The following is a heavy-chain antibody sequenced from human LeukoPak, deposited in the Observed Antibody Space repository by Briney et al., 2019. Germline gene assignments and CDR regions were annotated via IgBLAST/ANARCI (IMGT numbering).Heavy chain of an antibody. J-gene: IGHJ5*02. Sequence: AGGSLRLSCAASGFTFSSYGMHWVRQAPGKGLEGVAFIRYDGSNKYYADSVKGRFTISRDNSKNTLYLHVNSLRPEDTAVYYCARDNSVGETAWWFDPWGQGTLVTVSS. CDR2: IRYDGSNK. CDR3: ARDNSVGETAWWFDP. D-gene: IGHD1-26*01. V-gene: IGHV3-30*02. CDR1: GFTFSSYG.